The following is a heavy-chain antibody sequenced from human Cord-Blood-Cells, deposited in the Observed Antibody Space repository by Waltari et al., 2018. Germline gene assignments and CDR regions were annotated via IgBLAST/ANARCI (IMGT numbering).Heavy chain of an antibody. V-gene: IGHV4-39*01. CDR1: VGSLSSSSYY. CDR3: ARRAVIAFDI. Sequence: QLQLQESGPGLVKPSETLSLTCTVSVGSLSSSSYYWGWIRQPPGKGLEWIGSIYYSGSTYYNPSLKSRVTISVDTSKNQFSLKLSSVTAADTAVYYCARRAVIAFDIWGQGTMVTVSS. CDR2: IYYSGST. J-gene: IGHJ3*02. D-gene: IGHD3-22*01.